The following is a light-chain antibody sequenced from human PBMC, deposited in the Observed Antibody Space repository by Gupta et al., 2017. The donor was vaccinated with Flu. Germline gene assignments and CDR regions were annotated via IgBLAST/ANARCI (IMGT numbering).Light chain of an antibody. Sequence: DIQMTQSPSTLSASVGDRVTITCRASQSISSWLAWYQQKPGKAPKLLIYKASRVESGVPSRFSGSGSGTEFTLTISSRQPDDFATYYCQQENSYPFTFGHGTKVDIK. J-gene: IGKJ3*01. CDR2: KAS. CDR1: QSISSW. V-gene: IGKV1-5*03. CDR3: QQENSYPFT.